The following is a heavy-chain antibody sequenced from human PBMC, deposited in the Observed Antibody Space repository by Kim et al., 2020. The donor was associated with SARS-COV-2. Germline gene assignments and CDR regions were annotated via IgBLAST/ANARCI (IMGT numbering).Heavy chain of an antibody. J-gene: IGHJ4*02. Sequence: GGSLRLSCSASGFTFRNYGMHWVRQAPGKGLEWMATISRDGNNKYYVDSVKGRFIISRDNSKNELYLQMDSLGAEDTAVYYCAKGGGQTLDYWGQGTLVTVSS. CDR1: GFTFRNYG. V-gene: IGHV3-33*05. D-gene: IGHD3-16*01. CDR2: ISRDGNNK. CDR3: AKGGGQTLDY.